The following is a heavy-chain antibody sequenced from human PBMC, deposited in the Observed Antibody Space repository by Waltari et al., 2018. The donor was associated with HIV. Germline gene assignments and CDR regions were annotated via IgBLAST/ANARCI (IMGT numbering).Heavy chain of an antibody. CDR2: IFSNDEK. D-gene: IGHD3-9*01. CDR1: GFSPSNGRMG. V-gene: IGHV2-26*01. CDR3: ARIELSYDILTGDYYYYYGMDV. Sequence: QVTLKESGPVLVKPTETLTLTCIVSGFSPSNGRMGVSWISPPPGKALEWLAHIFSNDEKSYSTSLKSRLTISKDTSKSQVVLTMTNMDPVDTATYYCARIELSYDILTGDYYYYYGMDVWGQGTTVTVSS. J-gene: IGHJ6*02.